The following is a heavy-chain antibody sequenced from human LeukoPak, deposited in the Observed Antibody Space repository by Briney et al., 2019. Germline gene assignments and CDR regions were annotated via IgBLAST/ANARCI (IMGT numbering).Heavy chain of an antibody. Sequence: ASVKVSCKASGYTFTGYYMHWVRQAPGQGLEWMGWINPNSGGTNYAQKFQGRVTMTRDTSISTAYMELSRLRSDDTAVYYCARDSSFYCSGGSCPAAILFDPWGQGTLVTVSS. CDR1: GYTFTGYY. J-gene: IGHJ5*02. D-gene: IGHD2-15*01. CDR2: INPNSGGT. CDR3: ARDSSFYCSGGSCPAAILFDP. V-gene: IGHV1-2*02.